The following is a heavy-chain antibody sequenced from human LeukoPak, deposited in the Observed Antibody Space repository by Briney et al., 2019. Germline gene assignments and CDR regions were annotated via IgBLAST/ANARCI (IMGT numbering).Heavy chain of an antibody. D-gene: IGHD6-19*01. CDR2: ISGSGGST. J-gene: IGHJ4*02. V-gene: IGHV3-23*01. CDR3: AKDLVAGTVVPDY. Sequence: GGTLRLSCAASGFTFSSYGMSGVRQAPGKGLEGVSAISGSGGSTYYADSVKGRFTISRDNSKNTLYLQMNSLRAEDTAVYYCAKDLVAGTVVPDYWGQGTLVTVSS. CDR1: GFTFSSYG.